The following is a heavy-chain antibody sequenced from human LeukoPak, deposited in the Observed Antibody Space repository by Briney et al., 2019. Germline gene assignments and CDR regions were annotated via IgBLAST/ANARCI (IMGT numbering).Heavy chain of an antibody. V-gene: IGHV3-43*02. D-gene: IGHD6-19*01. Sequence: GGSLRLSCAASGFTFDDYAMRWVRQAPGKGLEWVSLISGDGGSTYYADSVKGRFTISRGNSKNSLYLQMNSLRTEDTALYHCAKDRGWYDYWGQGTLVTVSS. CDR2: ISGDGGST. CDR3: AKDRGWYDY. CDR1: GFTFDDYA. J-gene: IGHJ4*02.